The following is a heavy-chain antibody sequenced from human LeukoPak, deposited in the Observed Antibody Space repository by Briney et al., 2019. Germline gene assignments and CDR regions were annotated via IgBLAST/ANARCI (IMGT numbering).Heavy chain of an antibody. CDR3: ARGDRERTYYYDTSGYAFDF. CDR2: IYSDGSST. Sequence: PGGSLRLSCAASGFTFSGYWMHWVRQAPGKGLVWVSRIYSDGSSTTYADSVKGRFTISRDNAKNTLYLQMNSLRAEDTAVYYCARGDRERTYYYDTSGYAFDFWGQGTMVTVSS. CDR1: GFTFSGYW. J-gene: IGHJ3*01. D-gene: IGHD3-22*01. V-gene: IGHV3-74*01.